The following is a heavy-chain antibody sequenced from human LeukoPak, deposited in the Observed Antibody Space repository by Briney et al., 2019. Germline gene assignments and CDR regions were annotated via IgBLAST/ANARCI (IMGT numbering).Heavy chain of an antibody. D-gene: IGHD6-13*01. Sequence: SETLSLTCTVSGGSVSSYYWSWVRQPPRKGLEWIGYIYTSESTNYNPSLKSRATITLDTSKNQFSLKLSSVTAADTAVYYCARRGAAAGTSVLPFDIWGQGTVVTVSS. J-gene: IGHJ3*02. CDR2: IYTSEST. V-gene: IGHV4-4*09. CDR3: ARRGAAAGTSVLPFDI. CDR1: GGSVSSYY.